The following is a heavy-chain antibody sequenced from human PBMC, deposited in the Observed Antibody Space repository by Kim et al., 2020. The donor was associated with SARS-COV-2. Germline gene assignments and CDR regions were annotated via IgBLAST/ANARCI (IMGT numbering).Heavy chain of an antibody. V-gene: IGHV4-59*08. CDR3: SRHRFNNAWLFSAFDI. CDR1: GGSITRHY. D-gene: IGHD3-9*01. CDR2: LHYTGST. Sequence: SETLSLTCDVSGGSITRHYWSWIRQPPGQGLEWIGYLHYTGSTNYNPSLKSRVTVSVYTSKTQFSVMLNSVTAADTAVYYCSRHRFNNAWLFSAFDIWG. J-gene: IGHJ3*02.